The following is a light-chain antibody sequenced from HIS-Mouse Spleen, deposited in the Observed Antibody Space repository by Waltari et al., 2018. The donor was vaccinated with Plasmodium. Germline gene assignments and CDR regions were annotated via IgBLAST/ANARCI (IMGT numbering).Light chain of an antibody. CDR3: QAWDSSTAYV. CDR1: KLGDKY. V-gene: IGLV3-1*01. Sequence: SYELTQPPSVSVSPGQTASITCSGDKLGDKYACCYQQKPDQSPVLVISQDSKRTSGIPERFSGSNSGNTATLTISGTQAMDAADYYCQAWDSSTAYVFGTGTKVTVL. J-gene: IGLJ1*01. CDR2: QDS.